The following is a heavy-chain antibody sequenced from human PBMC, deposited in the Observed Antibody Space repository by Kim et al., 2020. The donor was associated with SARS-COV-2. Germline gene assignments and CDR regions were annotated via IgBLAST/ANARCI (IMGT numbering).Heavy chain of an antibody. CDR1: GYTFTSYA. CDR3: ARGYGSGSRETDFDY. V-gene: IGHV1-3*01. Sequence: ASVKVSCKASGYTFTSYAMHWVRQAPGQRLEWMGWINAGNGNTKYSQKFQGRVTITRDTSASTAYMELSSLRSEDTAVYYCARGYGSGSRETDFDYWGQGTLVTVSS. CDR2: INAGNGNT. D-gene: IGHD3-10*01. J-gene: IGHJ4*02.